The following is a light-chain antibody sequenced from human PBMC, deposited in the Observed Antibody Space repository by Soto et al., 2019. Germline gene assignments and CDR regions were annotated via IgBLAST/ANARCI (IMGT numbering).Light chain of an antibody. J-gene: IGKJ2*01. CDR1: QRVSTRY. CDR3: HQFESSHLTFT. CDR2: GAS. Sequence: ESMLTQSPGTLSLSPGERATLSCRASQRVSTRYLAWYQQKPGPAPRLLIYGASIRAAGIPDRFSGSGSGTDFTLTISKLEPEDFAVYYCHQFESSHLTFTFGQVTKLEI. V-gene: IGKV3-20*01.